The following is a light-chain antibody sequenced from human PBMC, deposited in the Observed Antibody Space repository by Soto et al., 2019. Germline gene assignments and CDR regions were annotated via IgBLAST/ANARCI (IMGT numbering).Light chain of an antibody. V-gene: IGKV3-15*01. Sequence: EIVMTQSPATLSVSPGERATLSCRASQSVSSNLAWYQQKPCQAPSLLIYGASTRATGIPARFSGSGSGTEFTLTISSLQSEDFAVYYGQQYNNWPTLTFGQGTKVDI. CDR2: GAS. CDR1: QSVSSN. CDR3: QQYNNWPTLT. J-gene: IGKJ1*01.